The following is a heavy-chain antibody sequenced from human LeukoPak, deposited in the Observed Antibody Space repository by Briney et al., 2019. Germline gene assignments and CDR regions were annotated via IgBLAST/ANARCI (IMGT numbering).Heavy chain of an antibody. Sequence: ASVKVSCKASGYTFSGYYMHWVRQAPGQGLEWMGWINPKSGGTNYAQKFQGRVTMTRDTSISTAHMELSRLRSDDTAVYYCARWGLTAGPYGYNSQYWGQGTLVTVSS. D-gene: IGHD5-24*01. J-gene: IGHJ4*02. V-gene: IGHV1-2*02. CDR2: INPKSGGT. CDR1: GYTFSGYY. CDR3: ARWGLTAGPYGYNSQY.